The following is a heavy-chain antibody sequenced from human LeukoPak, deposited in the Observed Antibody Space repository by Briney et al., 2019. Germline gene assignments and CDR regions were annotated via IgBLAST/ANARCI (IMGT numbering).Heavy chain of an antibody. CDR3: ARHQGAGEYPFDY. CDR2: INPSGGST. D-gene: IGHD2/OR15-2a*01. CDR1: GYTFTSYY. Sequence: ASVKVSCKASGYTFTSYYMHWVRQAPGQGLEWMGIINPSGGSTTYAQRFQGRVTLTRDTSTSTVYMDLSSLRSEDTAVYYCARHQGAGEYPFDYWGQGTLVTVSS. J-gene: IGHJ4*02. V-gene: IGHV1-46*01.